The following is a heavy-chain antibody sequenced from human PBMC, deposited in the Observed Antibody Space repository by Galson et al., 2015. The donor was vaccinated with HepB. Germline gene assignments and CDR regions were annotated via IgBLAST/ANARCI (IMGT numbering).Heavy chain of an antibody. V-gene: IGHV3-15*01. CDR1: GFPFNNAW. J-gene: IGHJ5*02. CDR2: IKSKTDGETT. CDR3: TTDVYYSTYWSWLDP. Sequence: SLRLSCAASGFPFNNAWMTWVRQAPGMGLEWVGRIKSKTDGETTDYAAPVKGRFTVSRDDSKHRLYLQMNSLKTEDTAVYYCTTDVYYSTYWSWLDPWGQGTLVTVSS. D-gene: IGHD2-8*02.